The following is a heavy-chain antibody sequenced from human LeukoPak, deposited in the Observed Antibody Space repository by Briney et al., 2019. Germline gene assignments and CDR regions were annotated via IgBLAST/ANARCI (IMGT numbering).Heavy chain of an antibody. D-gene: IGHD7-27*01. CDR3: STDIETKWGGY. CDR1: GFTFSNAW. CDR2: IKSKTDGGTT. V-gene: IGHV3-15*01. Sequence: GGSLRLSCAASGFTFSNAWMSWVRQGPGKGLEWFSRIKSKTDGGTTHYAAPVKGRFTISRDDSKDTLYLQMNSLKTGDRAVYYCSTDIETKWGGYWGQGTLLTVSS. J-gene: IGHJ4*02.